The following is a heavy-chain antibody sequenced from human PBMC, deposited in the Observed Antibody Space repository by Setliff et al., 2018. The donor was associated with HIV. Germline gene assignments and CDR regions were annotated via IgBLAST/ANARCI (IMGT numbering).Heavy chain of an antibody. Sequence: PGGSLRLSCVASGFTFSSYCMEWFRQAPGKGLEWVGLISYSGSTNYNPSLESRVTISVDTSKNQVSLKLSSVTAADTAVYYCARDRAGWDGQVILYGLDIWGQGTMVTVSS. CDR2: ISYSGST. CDR3: ARDRAGWDGQVILYGLDI. CDR1: GFTFSSYC. V-gene: IGHV4-59*12. D-gene: IGHD3-10*01. J-gene: IGHJ3*02.